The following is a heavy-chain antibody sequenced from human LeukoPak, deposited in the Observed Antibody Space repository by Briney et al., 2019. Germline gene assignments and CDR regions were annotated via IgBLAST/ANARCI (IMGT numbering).Heavy chain of an antibody. CDR2: ISSSGSTI. CDR1: GFTFSSYE. Sequence: PGGSLRLSCAASGFTFSSYEMNWVRQAPGKGLEWVSYISSSGSTIYYADSVKGRFTISRDNAKNSLYLQMNSLRAEDTAVYYCASESYENDAFDIWGQGTMVTVSS. D-gene: IGHD3-22*01. CDR3: ASESYENDAFDI. J-gene: IGHJ3*02. V-gene: IGHV3-48*03.